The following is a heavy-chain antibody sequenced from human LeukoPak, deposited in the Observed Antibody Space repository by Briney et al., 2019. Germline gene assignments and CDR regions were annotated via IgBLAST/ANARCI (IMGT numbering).Heavy chain of an antibody. J-gene: IGHJ4*02. CDR3: AKRLAMTGTYHFDY. CDR2: ISGSSGST. Sequence: GGSLRLSCAASGFTVSSYAMSWVRQAPGKGLEWVSVISGSSGSTYYADSVKGRFTISRDNSKNTLYLQMNSLRAEDTAVYYCAKRLAMTGTYHFDYWGQGTLVTVSS. D-gene: IGHD6-19*01. V-gene: IGHV3-23*01. CDR1: GFTVSSYA.